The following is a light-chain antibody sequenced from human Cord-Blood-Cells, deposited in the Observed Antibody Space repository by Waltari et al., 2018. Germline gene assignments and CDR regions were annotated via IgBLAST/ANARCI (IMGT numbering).Light chain of an antibody. CDR2: EVS. V-gene: IGLV2-8*01. CDR1: TSDVVGSNY. J-gene: IGLJ3*02. Sequence: QSALTQPPSASGSPGQSLTISCTGTTSDVVGSNYVSWYQQHPGKAPKLVIYEVSKRPSGVPDRCSGSKSGNTASLTVSGLQAEDEADYYCSSYAGSNNWVFGGGTKLTVL. CDR3: SSYAGSNNWV.